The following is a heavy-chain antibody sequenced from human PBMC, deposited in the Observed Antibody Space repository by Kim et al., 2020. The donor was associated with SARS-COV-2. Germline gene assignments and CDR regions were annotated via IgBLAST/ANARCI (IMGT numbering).Heavy chain of an antibody. D-gene: IGHD5-18*01. Sequence: SLKSRVTISVDTSKNQFSLKLSSVIAADTAVYYCARPNKGYSYGYYGMDVWGQGTTVTVS. CDR3: ARPNKGYSYGYYGMDV. V-gene: IGHV4-39*01. J-gene: IGHJ6*02.